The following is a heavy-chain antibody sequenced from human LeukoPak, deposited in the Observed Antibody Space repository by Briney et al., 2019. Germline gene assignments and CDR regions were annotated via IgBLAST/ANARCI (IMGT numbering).Heavy chain of an antibody. V-gene: IGHV3-23*01. CDR1: GFTFSSDG. D-gene: IGHD6-19*01. CDR3: AKVREWLVR. J-gene: IGHJ4*02. Sequence: GGSLRLSCAASGFTFSSDGMSWVRQAPGKGLEWVSGISGSGGSTYYADSVRGRFTISRDNSKNTLYLQMNSLRAEDTAVYYCAKVREWLVRWGQGTLVTVSS. CDR2: ISGSGGST.